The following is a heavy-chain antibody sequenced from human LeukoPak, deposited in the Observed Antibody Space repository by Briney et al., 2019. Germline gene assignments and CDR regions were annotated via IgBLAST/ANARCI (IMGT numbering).Heavy chain of an antibody. V-gene: IGHV6-1*01. Sequence: SQTLSLTCAISGDSVSSNSAAWNWIRQSPSRGLEWLGRTYYRSKWYNDYAVSVKSRITINPDTSKNQFSLQLNSVTPEDTAVHYCARSEYCSGGSCSGAYYFDYWGQGTLVTVSS. D-gene: IGHD2-15*01. CDR3: ARSEYCSGGSCSGAYYFDY. CDR2: TYYRSKWYN. CDR1: GDSVSSNSAA. J-gene: IGHJ4*02.